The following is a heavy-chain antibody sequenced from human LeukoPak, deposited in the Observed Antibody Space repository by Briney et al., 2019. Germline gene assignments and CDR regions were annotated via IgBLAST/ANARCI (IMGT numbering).Heavy chain of an antibody. CDR3: AKEWYYYGSGSYPVFDY. Sequence: PGRSLRLSCAASGFTFSSYGMHWVRQAPGKGLEWVAVISYDGSNKYYADSVKGRFTISRDNSKNTLYLQMNSLRAEDTAVYYCAKEWYYYGSGSYPVFDYWGQGTLVTVSS. D-gene: IGHD3-10*01. V-gene: IGHV3-30*18. CDR1: GFTFSSYG. CDR2: ISYDGSNK. J-gene: IGHJ4*02.